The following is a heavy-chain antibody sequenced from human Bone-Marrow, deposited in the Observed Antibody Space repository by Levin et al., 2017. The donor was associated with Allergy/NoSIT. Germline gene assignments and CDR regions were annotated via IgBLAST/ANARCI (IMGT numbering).Heavy chain of an antibody. CDR1: GFTFSDYY. V-gene: IGHV3-11*01. CDR3: ARDLHSSGYYYSGY. CDR2: ISSSGYTI. J-gene: IGHJ4*02. D-gene: IGHD3-22*01. Sequence: GESLKISCAASGFTFSDYYMSWIRQAPGKGLEWVSYISSSGYTIYYADSVKGRFTISRDNAKNSLYLQMNSLRAEDTAVYYCARDLHSSGYYYSGYWGPGTLVTVSS.